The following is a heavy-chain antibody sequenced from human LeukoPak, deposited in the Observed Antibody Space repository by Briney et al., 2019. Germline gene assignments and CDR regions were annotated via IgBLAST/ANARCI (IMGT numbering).Heavy chain of an antibody. V-gene: IGHV3-23*01. D-gene: IGHD5-18*01. CDR2: ISGSGGST. CDR3: VKSISTRGYSYEAAY. J-gene: IGHJ4*02. CDR1: GFTFRSYA. Sequence: AGGSLRLSCAASGFTFRSYAMSWVRQAPGKGLEWVSAISGSGGSTYYADSVKGRFTISRDNSKNTLYLQMNSLRAEDTAVYYCVKSISTRGYSYEAAYWGQGTLVTVSS.